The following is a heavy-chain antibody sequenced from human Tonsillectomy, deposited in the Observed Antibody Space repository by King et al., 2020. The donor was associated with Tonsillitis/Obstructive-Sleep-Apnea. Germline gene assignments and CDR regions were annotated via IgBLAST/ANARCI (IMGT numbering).Heavy chain of an antibody. Sequence: QLVQSGGGLIQPGGSLRLSCAASGFTVSSNYMSWVRQAPGKGLEWVSVIYSGVSTYSADSVKGRFTIARDNSKNTLCLQMNSLRAEDTAGYYCARDRGYGDYWYFDLWGRGTLVTVSS. V-gene: IGHV3-53*01. J-gene: IGHJ2*01. CDR1: GFTVSSNY. CDR2: IYSGVST. D-gene: IGHD4-17*01. CDR3: ARDRGYGDYWYFDL.